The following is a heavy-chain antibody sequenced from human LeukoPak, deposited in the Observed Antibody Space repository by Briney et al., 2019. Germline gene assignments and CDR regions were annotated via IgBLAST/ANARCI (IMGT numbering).Heavy chain of an antibody. CDR3: ARESGKFDY. V-gene: IGHV3-43*02. Sequence: PGGSLRLSCAASGFTFSNYAMSWVRQAPGKGLEWVSLISGDGVSTFYADSVKGRFSISRDNIKNSLSLEMNSLRTEDTAMYYCARESGKFDYWGQGTLVAVSS. CDR1: GFTFSNYA. CDR2: ISGDGVST. J-gene: IGHJ4*02.